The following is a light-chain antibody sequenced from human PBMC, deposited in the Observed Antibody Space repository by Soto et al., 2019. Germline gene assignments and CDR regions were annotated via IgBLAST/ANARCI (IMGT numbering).Light chain of an antibody. CDR2: EVS. V-gene: IGLV2-14*01. J-gene: IGLJ1*01. CDR3: SAYTSSATPYV. CDR1: NSDVDGYDY. Sequence: QSALTQPASVSGSPGQSITISCTGTNSDVDGYDYVAWYQQHSGKGPKLMIYEVSNRPSGVSHRFSGSRSGNTASLTISGLQAEDEADYFCSAYTSSATPYVFGTGTKLTVL.